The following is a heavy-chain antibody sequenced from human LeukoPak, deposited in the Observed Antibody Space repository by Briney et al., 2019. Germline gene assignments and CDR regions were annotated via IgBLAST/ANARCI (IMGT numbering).Heavy chain of an antibody. V-gene: IGHV1-18*01. Sequence: GASVKVSCKASGYTFTSYAMNWVRQAPGQGLEWMGWISAYNGNTNYAQKLQGRVTMTTDTSTSTAYMELRSLRSDDTAVYYCATYRGIGLGEADYYFAYWGQGTLVTVSS. CDR2: ISAYNGNT. CDR3: ATYRGIGLGEADYYFAY. J-gene: IGHJ4*02. CDR1: GYTFTSYA. D-gene: IGHD3-10*01.